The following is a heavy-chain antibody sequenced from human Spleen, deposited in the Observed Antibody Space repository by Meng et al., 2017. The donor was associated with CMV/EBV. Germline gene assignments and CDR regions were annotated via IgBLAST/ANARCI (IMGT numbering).Heavy chain of an antibody. CDR2: ISGSGDTT. Sequence: GGSLRLSCEASGFRFSSHEINWVRQAPGKGLEWVAYISGSGDTTHHADSVKGRFTISRDNAKNSLYLQMNSLRADDTAVYFCAKGLGYPDLNTPFDIWGQGTMVTVSS. J-gene: IGHJ3*02. CDR3: AKGLGYPDLNTPFDI. CDR1: GFRFSSHE. D-gene: IGHD3-22*01. V-gene: IGHV3-48*03.